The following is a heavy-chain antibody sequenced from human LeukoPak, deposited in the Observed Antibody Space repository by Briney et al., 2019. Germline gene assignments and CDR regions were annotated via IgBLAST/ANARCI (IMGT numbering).Heavy chain of an antibody. D-gene: IGHD2-2*01. J-gene: IGHJ4*02. CDR2: ISGSGDNT. CDR1: GFTFSSHS. Sequence: PGGSLRLSCAASGFTFSSHSMSWVRQAPGKGLEWVSTISGSGDNTYYADSVKGRFTISRDNSKNTLYLQMNSLRAEDTAVYYCAKDSSSSLYYFDYWGQGTLVTVSS. V-gene: IGHV3-23*01. CDR3: AKDSSSSLYYFDY.